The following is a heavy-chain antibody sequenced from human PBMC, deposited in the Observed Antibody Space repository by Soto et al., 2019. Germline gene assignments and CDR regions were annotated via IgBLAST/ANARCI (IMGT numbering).Heavy chain of an antibody. Sequence: SETLSLTCAVYGGSFSGYYWSWIRQPPGKGLEWIGEINHSGSTNYNPSLKSRVTISVDTSKNQFSLKLSSVTAADTAVYYCASIGYCSSTSCLTANYYYYYMDVWGKGTTVTVSS. D-gene: IGHD2-2*01. J-gene: IGHJ6*03. CDR1: GGSFSGYY. CDR2: INHSGST. CDR3: ASIGYCSSTSCLTANYYYYYMDV. V-gene: IGHV4-34*01.